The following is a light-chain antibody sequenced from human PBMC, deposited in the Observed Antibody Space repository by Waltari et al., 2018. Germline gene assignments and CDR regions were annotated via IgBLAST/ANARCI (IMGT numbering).Light chain of an antibody. CDR2: YDS. V-gene: IGLV3-21*04. J-gene: IGLJ1*01. CDR3: HVWHAHFDPGV. CDR1: NIGSYS. Sequence: SYVLTQPPSVSVAPGETASITCGGDNIGSYSVYWYQQKPGQAPLLIIFYDSDRPSGIPARFSGSNSGNTATLTITSVEAGDEARYYCHVWHAHFDPGVFGTGTEVTVL.